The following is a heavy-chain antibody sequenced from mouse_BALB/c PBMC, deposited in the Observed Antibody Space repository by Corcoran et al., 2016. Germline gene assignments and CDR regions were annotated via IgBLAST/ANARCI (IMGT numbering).Heavy chain of an antibody. Sequence: QIRLVQSGPELKKPGDTFKISCKASGYTFTNCGMDWVKRAPGKGLKWMGWVNTYTGEPTYADDFKGRFAFSLETSARTAYLQITNLKNEDMATYFCARGGNYGYFDVWGAGTTVTVSS. D-gene: IGHD2-1*01. CDR1: GYTFTNCG. CDR2: VNTYTGEP. V-gene: IGHV9-1*02. CDR3: ARGGNYGYFDV. J-gene: IGHJ1*01.